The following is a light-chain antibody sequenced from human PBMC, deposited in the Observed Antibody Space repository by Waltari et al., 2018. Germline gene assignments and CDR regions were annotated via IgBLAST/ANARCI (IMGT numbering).Light chain of an antibody. V-gene: IGLV2-14*03. J-gene: IGLJ2*01. CDR3: SSYTSGSTVI. CDR1: STDVRGSNY. CDR2: DVS. Sequence: QSALTQPASVSGSPGQSTAIPCTGTSTDVRGSNYFSWYQQYPGRAPKLMISDVSKRPSGVSNRFSGSKSGNTASLTISGLQAADEADYYCSSYTSGSTVIFGGGTKLTVL.